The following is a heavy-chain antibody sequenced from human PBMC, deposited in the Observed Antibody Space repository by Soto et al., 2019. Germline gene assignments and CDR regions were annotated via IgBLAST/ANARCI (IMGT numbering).Heavy chain of an antibody. CDR3: AGGWLLSNNWFDP. Sequence: ETLSLTCTVSGGSISSYYWSWIRQPPGKGLEWIGYIYYSGSTNYNPSLKSRVTISVDTSKNQFSLKLSSVTAADTAVYYCAGGWLLSNNWFDPWGQGTLVTVSS. D-gene: IGHD3-3*01. CDR1: GGSISSYY. V-gene: IGHV4-59*01. J-gene: IGHJ5*02. CDR2: IYYSGST.